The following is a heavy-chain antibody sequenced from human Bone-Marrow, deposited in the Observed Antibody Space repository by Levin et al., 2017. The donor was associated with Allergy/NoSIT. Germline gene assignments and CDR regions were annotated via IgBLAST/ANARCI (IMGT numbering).Heavy chain of an antibody. CDR2: INHSGST. CDR3: ARGCLPTGYSSSLTGTWFDP. V-gene: IGHV4-34*01. D-gene: IGHD6-13*01. Sequence: SQTLSLTCAVYGGSFSGSYWSWIRQPPGKGLEWIGEINHSGSTNYNPSLKSRVTISVDTSKNQFSLKLSSVTAADTAVYYCARGCLPTGYSSSLTGTWFDPWGQGTLVTVSS. CDR1: GGSFSGSY. J-gene: IGHJ5*02.